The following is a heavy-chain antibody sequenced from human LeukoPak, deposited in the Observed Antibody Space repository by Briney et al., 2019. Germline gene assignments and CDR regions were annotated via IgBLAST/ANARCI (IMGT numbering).Heavy chain of an antibody. CDR2: IYYSGST. J-gene: IGHJ4*02. V-gene: IGHV4-39*01. Sequence: SETLSLTCTVSGGSISSSSYYWGWIRQPPGKGLEWIGSIYYSGSTYYNPSLKSRVTISVDTSKNQFSLKLSSVTAADTAVYYCARLVVPAAMSPKRLYYFDYWGQGTLVTVSS. CDR3: ARLVVPAAMSPKRLYYFDY. D-gene: IGHD2-2*01. CDR1: GGSISSSSYY.